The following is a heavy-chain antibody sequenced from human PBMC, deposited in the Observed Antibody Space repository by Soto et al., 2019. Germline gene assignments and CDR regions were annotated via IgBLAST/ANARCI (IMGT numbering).Heavy chain of an antibody. D-gene: IGHD3-3*01. CDR2: ISAGGDST. J-gene: IGHJ4*02. CDR1: GFTFSSYA. V-gene: IGHV3-23*01. Sequence: GGSLRLSCAASGFTFSSYAMSWVRQALGEGLEWVSGISAGGDSTYYADSVKGRFTISRDNSKDTLYLQMNSLRAEDTAVYYCAKGFKSAPFDYWGQGTQVTVSS. CDR3: AKGFKSAPFDY.